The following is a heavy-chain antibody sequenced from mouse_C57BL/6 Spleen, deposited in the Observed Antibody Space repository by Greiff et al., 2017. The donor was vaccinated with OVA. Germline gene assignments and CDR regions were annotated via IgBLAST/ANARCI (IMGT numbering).Heavy chain of an antibody. D-gene: IGHD1-1*01. CDR1: GYTFTSYW. CDR3: ARDPYYGSSYGYFDV. CDR2: IDPYSGGT. J-gene: IGHJ1*03. Sequence: QVQLQQPGAELVKPGASVKLSCKASGYTFTSYWMHWVKQRPGRGLEWIGRIDPYSGGTKYNEKFKSKATLTVDKPSSTAYMQLSSLTSEDSAVYYCARDPYYGSSYGYFDVWGTGTTVTVSS. V-gene: IGHV1-72*01.